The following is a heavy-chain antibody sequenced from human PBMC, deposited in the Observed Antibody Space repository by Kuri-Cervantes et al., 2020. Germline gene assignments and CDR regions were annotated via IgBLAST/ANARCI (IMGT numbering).Heavy chain of an antibody. CDR1: GYTFTSYD. V-gene: IGHV1-2*02. J-gene: IGHJ4*02. CDR2: INPNSGGT. CDR3: ARDGYYDSSGYYS. Sequence: ASVKVSCKASGYTFTSYDINWVRQAPGQGLEWMGWINPNSGGTNYAQKFQGRVTMTRDTSISTAYMELSRLRSDDTAVYYCARDGYYDSSGYYSWGQGTLVTVSS. D-gene: IGHD3-22*01.